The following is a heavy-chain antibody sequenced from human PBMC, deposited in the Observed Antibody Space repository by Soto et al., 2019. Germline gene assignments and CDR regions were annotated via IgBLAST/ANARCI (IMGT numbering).Heavy chain of an antibody. Sequence: GGSLRLSCAASGFTFTSYGMHWVRQSPGKGLEWMALILHDGSAEYYADSVKGRFTISIDNSKNTLYLQMNSLRAEDTAVYYCXRSRDGYSFYFYYGMDGWGQGTTVTVSS. CDR2: ILHDGSAE. V-gene: IGHV3-30*03. J-gene: IGHJ6*02. CDR3: XRSRDGYSFYFYYGMDG. CDR1: GFTFTSYG. D-gene: IGHD4-4*01.